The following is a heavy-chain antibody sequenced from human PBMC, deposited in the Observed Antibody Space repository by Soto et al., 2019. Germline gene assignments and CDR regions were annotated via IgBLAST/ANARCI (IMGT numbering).Heavy chain of an antibody. CDR1: GFTFSSFE. Sequence: GGSLRLSCAASGFTFSSFEMNWVRQAPGKGLEWVSKIGSSGSTIWYADSVKGRFTISRDNAKNSLYLQMNSLRGEDTAVYYCARATYSSSYYFDSWGQGTLVTVSS. V-gene: IGHV3-48*03. CDR3: ARATYSSSYYFDS. CDR2: IGSSGSTI. D-gene: IGHD6-6*01. J-gene: IGHJ4*02.